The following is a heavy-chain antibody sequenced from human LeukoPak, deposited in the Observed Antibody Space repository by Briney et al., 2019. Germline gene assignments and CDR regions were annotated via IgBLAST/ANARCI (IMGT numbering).Heavy chain of an antibody. CDR1: GGSISSGSHY. Sequence: SQTLSLTCTVSGGSISSGSHYWSWIRQPAGKGLEWIGRIYSSGNTNYNPSLKSRITISLDTSKNQFSLNLSSVTAADTAEYYCAGEVGGSWFDPWGLGTLVTVSS. CDR2: IYSSGNT. J-gene: IGHJ5*02. CDR3: AGEVGGSWFDP. V-gene: IGHV4-61*02. D-gene: IGHD1-26*01.